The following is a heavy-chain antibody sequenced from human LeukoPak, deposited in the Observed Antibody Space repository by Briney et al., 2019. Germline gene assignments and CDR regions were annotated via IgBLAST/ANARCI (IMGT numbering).Heavy chain of an antibody. CDR2: ISGSGGST. CDR3: AKDLYGDYGGRLFDY. Sequence: GGSLRLSCAASGFTFSSYAMSWVRQAPGKGLEWVSAISGSGGSTYYADSVKGRFTISRDNSKNTLYLQMNSLRAEDTAVYYCAKDLYGDYGGRLFDYWGQGTLVTVSS. D-gene: IGHD4-23*01. V-gene: IGHV3-23*01. CDR1: GFTFSSYA. J-gene: IGHJ4*02.